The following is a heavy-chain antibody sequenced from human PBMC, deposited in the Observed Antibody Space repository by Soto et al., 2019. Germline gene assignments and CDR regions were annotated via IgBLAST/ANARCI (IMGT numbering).Heavy chain of an antibody. V-gene: IGHV4-34*01. CDR2: INHSGST. J-gene: IGHJ4*02. Sequence: SETLSLTCAVYGGSFSGYYWSWIRQPPGKGLEWIGEINHSGSTNYNPSLKSRVTISVDTSKNQFSLKLSSVTAADTAVYYCGRVARSGGLSYDYFDYWGQGTLVTVSS. CDR1: GGSFSGYY. CDR3: GRVARSGGLSYDYFDY. D-gene: IGHD3-16*02.